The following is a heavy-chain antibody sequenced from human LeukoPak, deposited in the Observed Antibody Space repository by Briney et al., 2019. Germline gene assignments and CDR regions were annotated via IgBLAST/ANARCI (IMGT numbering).Heavy chain of an antibody. V-gene: IGHV4-31*03. J-gene: IGHJ6*02. CDR3: ARAGGWYWYYGMDV. Sequence: PSQTLSLTCTVSGGSISSGGYYWSWIRQHPGKGLEWIGYIYYSGSTYYNPSLKSRVTISVDTSKNQFSLKLSSVTAADTAVYYCARAGGWYWYYGMDVWGQGTTVTVSS. CDR1: GGSISSGGYY. CDR2: IYYSGST. D-gene: IGHD6-19*01.